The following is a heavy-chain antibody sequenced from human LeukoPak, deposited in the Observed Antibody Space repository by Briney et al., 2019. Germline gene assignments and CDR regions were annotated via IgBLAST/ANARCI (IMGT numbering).Heavy chain of an antibody. Sequence: GRSLRLSCAASGFTFSSYGMHWVRQAPGKGLEWGAVIWNDGSNKYYADSVKGRFTISRDNSKNTLYLQMNSLRAEDTAVYYCARDWNCSGGSCHRKKDWYFDLWGRGTLVTVSS. J-gene: IGHJ2*01. V-gene: IGHV3-33*01. CDR2: IWNDGSNK. D-gene: IGHD2-15*01. CDR1: GFTFSSYG. CDR3: ARDWNCSGGSCHRKKDWYFDL.